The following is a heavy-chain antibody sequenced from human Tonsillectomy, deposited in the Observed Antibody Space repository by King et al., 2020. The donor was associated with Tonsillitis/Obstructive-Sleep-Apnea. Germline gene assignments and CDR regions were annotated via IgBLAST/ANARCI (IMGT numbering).Heavy chain of an antibody. Sequence: QLVQSGAEVKKPGASVKVSCKASGYTFSGYYMHWVRQAPGQGLEWMGWINPNSGGTNYAQKFQGRVTMTRDTSISTAYMELSSLISDDTAVYFCARSLIGEDFWSGYWGAGGYYYSYMDVWGKGTTVTVSS. CDR3: ARSLIGEDFWSGYWGAGGYYYSYMDV. CDR1: GYTFSGYY. D-gene: IGHD3-3*01. V-gene: IGHV1-2*02. CDR2: INPNSGGT. J-gene: IGHJ6*03.